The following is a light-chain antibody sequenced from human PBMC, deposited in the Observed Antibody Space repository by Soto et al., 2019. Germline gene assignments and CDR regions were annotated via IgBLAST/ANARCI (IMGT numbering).Light chain of an antibody. Sequence: EIVMTQAPATLSVSPGERATLSCRASQRVSSNLAWYQQKPGQAPRLLIYGASTRATGIPARFSGSGSGTEFTLTSSSLQSEDCAGYYCQQYNNWPQTFGQGTQVEIK. V-gene: IGKV3-15*01. CDR1: QRVSSN. J-gene: IGKJ1*01. CDR3: QQYNNWPQT. CDR2: GAS.